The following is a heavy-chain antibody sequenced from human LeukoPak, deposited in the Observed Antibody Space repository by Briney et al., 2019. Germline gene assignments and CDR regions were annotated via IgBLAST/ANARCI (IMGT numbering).Heavy chain of an antibody. J-gene: IGHJ4*02. CDR2: IYYSGST. V-gene: IGHV4-59*01. CDR1: GDFIHSYY. D-gene: IGHD6-13*01. CDR3: ARDFLRSSWYNFDY. Sequence: SETLSLTCTISGDFIHSYYWRWMRQPPGKGLEWIGDIYYSGSTNYNPSLKSRVTISVDTSKNQFSLNLSSVTAADTAVYYQARDFLRSSWYNFDYWGQGTLVTVSS.